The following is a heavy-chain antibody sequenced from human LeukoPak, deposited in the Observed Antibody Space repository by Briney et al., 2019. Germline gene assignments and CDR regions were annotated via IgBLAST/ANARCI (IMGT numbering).Heavy chain of an antibody. D-gene: IGHD6-13*01. CDR2: ISGGSSII. V-gene: IGHV3-48*01. Sequence: GGSLRLSCAASGFTFSTYSMNWVRQAPGKGLEWVSHISGGSSIIYYADSVKGRFTTSRDNAKNSLYLQMNSLRAEDTAVYYCARWAQQRHFDYWGQGILVTVSS. CDR3: ARWAQQRHFDY. CDR1: GFTFSTYS. J-gene: IGHJ4*02.